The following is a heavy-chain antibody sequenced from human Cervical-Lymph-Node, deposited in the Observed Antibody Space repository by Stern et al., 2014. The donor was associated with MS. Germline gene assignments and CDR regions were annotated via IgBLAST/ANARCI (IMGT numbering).Heavy chain of an antibody. CDR2: INAGNGNT. J-gene: IGHJ4*02. D-gene: IGHD6-19*01. CDR3: ARSSPVDXFDY. Sequence: QVQLVQSGAEVKKPGASVKVSSKASGYTFTSYAMHWVRQAPGQRLEWMGWINAGNGNTKYSQKFQGRVTITRDTSASTAYMELSSLRSEDTAVYYCARSSPVDXFDYWGQGTLVTVSS. CDR1: GYTFTSYA. V-gene: IGHV1-3*01.